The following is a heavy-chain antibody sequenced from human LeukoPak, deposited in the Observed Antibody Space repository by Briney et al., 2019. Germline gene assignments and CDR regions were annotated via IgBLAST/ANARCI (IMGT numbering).Heavy chain of an antibody. V-gene: IGHV4-59*12. J-gene: IGHJ3*02. D-gene: IGHD3-22*01. CDR2: IYYTGST. CDR1: GGSISNNY. CDR3: AGAVQCYYDSTGGKTGAFDI. Sequence: SETLSLTCTVSGGSISNNYWSWIRQPPGKGLEWIGYIYYTGSTNYNPSLRSRVTMSVDTSKNHFSLKLYSVTAADTAVYYCAGAVQCYYDSTGGKTGAFDIWGQGTMVTVSS.